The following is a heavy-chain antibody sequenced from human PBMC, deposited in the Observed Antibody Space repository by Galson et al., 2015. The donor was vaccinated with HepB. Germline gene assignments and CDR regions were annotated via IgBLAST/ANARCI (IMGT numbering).Heavy chain of an antibody. D-gene: IGHD3-16*01. CDR3: AKDHWGY. Sequence: SLRLSCAASGFTFSSYGMHWVRQAPGKGLEWVAVISYDGSNKYYADSVKGRFTISRDNSKNTLYLQMNSLRAEDTAVYYCAKDHWGYWGQGTLVTVSS. CDR1: GFTFSSYG. CDR2: ISYDGSNK. J-gene: IGHJ4*02. V-gene: IGHV3-30*18.